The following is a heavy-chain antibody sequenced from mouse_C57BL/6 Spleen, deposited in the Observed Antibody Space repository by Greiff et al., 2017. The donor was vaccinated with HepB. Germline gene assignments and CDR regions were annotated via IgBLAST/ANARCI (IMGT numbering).Heavy chain of an antibody. CDR3: ASNWDDWYFDV. V-gene: IGHV1-61*01. D-gene: IGHD4-1*01. Sequence: QVQLQQPGAELVRPGSSVKLSCKASGYTFTSYWMDWVKQRPGQGLEWIGNIYPSDSETHYNQKFQDKATLTVDTSSSTAYMQLSSLTSEDSAVYYWASNWDDWYFDVWGTGTTVTVSS. J-gene: IGHJ1*03. CDR2: IYPSDSET. CDR1: GYTFTSYW.